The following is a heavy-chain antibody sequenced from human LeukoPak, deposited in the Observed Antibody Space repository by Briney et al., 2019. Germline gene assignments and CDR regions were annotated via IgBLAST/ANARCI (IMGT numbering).Heavy chain of an antibody. CDR1: GFTFSNYA. Sequence: PGRSLRLSCAASGFTFSNYAMHWVRQAPGKGLEWVAIILYDGGTYYAESVKGRFTIARDDSKNTVSLQINSLRPEDTGLYYCARDSYGMDVWGQGTTVTVSS. J-gene: IGHJ6*02. CDR3: ARDSYGMDV. V-gene: IGHV3-30*04. CDR2: ILYDGGT. D-gene: IGHD3-16*01.